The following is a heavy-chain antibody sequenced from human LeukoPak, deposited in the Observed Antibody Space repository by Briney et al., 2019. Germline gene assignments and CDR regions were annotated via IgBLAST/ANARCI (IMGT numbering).Heavy chain of an antibody. CDR2: ISSSSSYI. CDR1: GFTFSSYS. CDR3: ARDICSSTSCRLYYYYYGMDV. J-gene: IGHJ6*02. D-gene: IGHD2-2*01. Sequence: GGSLRLSCAASGFTFSSYSMNWVRQAPGKGLEWVSSISSSSSYIYYADSVKGRFTISRDNAKNSLYLQMNSLRAEDTAVYYCARDICSSTSCRLYYYYYGMDVWGQGTTVTVSS. V-gene: IGHV3-21*01.